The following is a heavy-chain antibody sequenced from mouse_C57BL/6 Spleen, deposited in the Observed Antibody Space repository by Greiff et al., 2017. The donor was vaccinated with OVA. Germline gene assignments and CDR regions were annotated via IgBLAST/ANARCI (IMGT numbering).Heavy chain of an antibody. Sequence: QVQLQQSGAELARPGASVKLSCKASGYTFTSYGISWVKQRTGQGLEWIGEIYPRSGNTYYNEKFKGKATLTADKSSSTAYMELRSLTSEDSAVYFCARKGRTTVVATDYAMDYWGQGTSVTVSS. D-gene: IGHD1-1*01. CDR1: GYTFTSYG. CDR3: ARKGRTTVVATDYAMDY. CDR2: IYPRSGNT. J-gene: IGHJ4*01. V-gene: IGHV1-81*01.